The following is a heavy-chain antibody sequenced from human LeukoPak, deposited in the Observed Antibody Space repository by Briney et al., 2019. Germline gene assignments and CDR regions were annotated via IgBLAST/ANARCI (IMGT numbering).Heavy chain of an antibody. CDR3: ARQFRDGYRAEYFQH. D-gene: IGHD5-24*01. CDR2: IYTSGST. J-gene: IGHJ1*01. CDR1: GGSISGGSYY. Sequence: SETLSLTCTVSGGSISGGSYYWSWIRQPAGKGLEWIGRIYTSGSTNYNPSLKSRVTISVDTSKNQFSLKLSSVTAADTAVYYCARQFRDGYRAEYFQHWGQGTLVTVSS. V-gene: IGHV4-61*02.